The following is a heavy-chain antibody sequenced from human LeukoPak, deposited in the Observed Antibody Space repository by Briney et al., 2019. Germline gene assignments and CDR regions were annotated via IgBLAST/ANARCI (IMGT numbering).Heavy chain of an antibody. V-gene: IGHV7-4-1*01. CDR3: ARGALNRYCSSTSCRRWFDP. D-gene: IGHD2-2*01. J-gene: IGHJ5*02. Sequence: ASVKVSCKASGYTFTSYAMNWVRQAPGQGLEWMGWINTNTGNPTYAQGFTGRFVFSLDTSVSTACLQICSLKAEDTAVYYCARGALNRYCSSTSCRRWFDPWGQGTLVTVSS. CDR1: GYTFTSYA. CDR2: INTNTGNP.